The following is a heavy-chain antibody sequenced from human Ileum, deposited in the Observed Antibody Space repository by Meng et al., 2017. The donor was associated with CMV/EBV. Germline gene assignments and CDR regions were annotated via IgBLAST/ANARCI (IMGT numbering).Heavy chain of an antibody. CDR1: GCSISGYY. CDR3: ARGSSSWAFDY. V-gene: IGHV4-4*07. J-gene: IGHJ4*02. D-gene: IGHD2-2*01. Sequence: VPLAGSGPRLGKPSETLSPTCTVSGCSISGYYWSWIRQPATKGLEWIGRVYSSGSTDYNPSLQSRVTMSVDTSKNQFSLKLSSVTAADTAVYYCARGSSSWAFDYWGQGTLVTVSS. CDR2: VYSSGST.